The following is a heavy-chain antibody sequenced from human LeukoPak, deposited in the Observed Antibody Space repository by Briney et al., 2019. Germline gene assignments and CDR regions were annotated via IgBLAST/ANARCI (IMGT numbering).Heavy chain of an antibody. Sequence: QSGGSLRLSCAASGFTFSSYAMSWVRQAPGKGLEWVSAISGSGGSTYYADSVKGRFTISRDNSKNTLYLQMNSLRAEDTAVYYCAKSSSSWYFHWFDPWGQGTLVTVSS. CDR1: GFTFSSYA. CDR3: AKSSSSWYFHWFDP. CDR2: ISGSGGST. D-gene: IGHD6-13*01. V-gene: IGHV3-23*01. J-gene: IGHJ5*02.